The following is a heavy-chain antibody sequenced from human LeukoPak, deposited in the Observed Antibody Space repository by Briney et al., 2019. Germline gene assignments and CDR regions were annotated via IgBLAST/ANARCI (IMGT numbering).Heavy chain of an antibody. CDR3: ARAQFAEDAFDI. D-gene: IGHD5-24*01. CDR2: INPNSGGT. J-gene: IGHJ3*02. V-gene: IGHV1-2*02. CDR1: EYIFTNYY. Sequence: ASVKVSCKASEYIFTNYYMHWVRQAPGQGLEWMGWINPNSGGTNYAQKFQGRVTMTRDTSISTAYMELSRLRSDDTAAYYCARAQFAEDAFDIWGQGTMVTVSS.